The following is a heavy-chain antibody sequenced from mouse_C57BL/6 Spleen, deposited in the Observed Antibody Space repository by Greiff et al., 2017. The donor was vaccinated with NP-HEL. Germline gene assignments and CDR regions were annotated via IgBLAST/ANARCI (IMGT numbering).Heavy chain of an antibody. CDR2: INPNNGGT. CDR3: ARENYCFDY. V-gene: IGHV1-26*01. J-gene: IGHJ2*01. Sequence: EVQLQQSGPELVKPGASVKISCKASGYTFTDYYMNWVKQSHGKSLEWIGDINPNNGGTSYNQKFKGKATLTVDKSSSTAYMELRSLTSEDSAVYYCARENYCFDYWGQGTTLTVSS. CDR1: GYTFTDYY.